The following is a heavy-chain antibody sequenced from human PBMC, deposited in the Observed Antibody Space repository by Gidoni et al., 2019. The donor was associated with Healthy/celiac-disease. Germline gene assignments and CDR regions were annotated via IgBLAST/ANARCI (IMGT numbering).Heavy chain of an antibody. V-gene: IGHV3-23*01. J-gene: IGHJ3*02. CDR3: AKASGWSNDAFDI. CDR1: GCTFSSYA. CDR2: ISGSGGST. Sequence: EVQLLESGGGWVQPGGSLRLSCAASGCTFSSYAMSWVRQAPGKGLECVSAISGSGGSTYYADSVKGRFTISRDNSKNTLYLQMNSLRAEDTAVYYCAKASGWSNDAFDIWGQGTMVTVSS. D-gene: IGHD6-19*01.